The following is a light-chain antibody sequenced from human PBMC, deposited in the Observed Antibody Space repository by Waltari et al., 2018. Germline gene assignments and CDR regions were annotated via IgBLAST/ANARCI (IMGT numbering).Light chain of an antibody. CDR3: QKYVNLPAT. CDR2: DAS. CDR1: QSVGRY. J-gene: IGKJ1*01. V-gene: IGKV3-20*01. Sequence: EIVLTQSPGTLSLYPGERATLSCRASQSVGRYLAWYQQKPGQAPRLLIYDASTRATGIPDRFSGSGSGTGFSLTISRLESEDFAVYYCQKYVNLPATFGQGTKVEIK.